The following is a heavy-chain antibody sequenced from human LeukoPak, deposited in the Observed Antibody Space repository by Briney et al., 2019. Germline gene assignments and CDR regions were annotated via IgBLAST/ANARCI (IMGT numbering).Heavy chain of an antibody. V-gene: IGHV3-11*04. J-gene: IGHJ4*02. D-gene: IGHD4-11*01. CDR1: GFTFSDYE. CDR3: ARRERTTPDFDY. CDR2: ISSSGSTI. Sequence: GGSLRLSCAASGFTFSDYEMGWIRQAPGKGLEWVSYISSSGSTIYHADSVKGRFTISRDNAKNSLYLQMNSLRAEDTAVYYCARRERTTPDFDYWGQGTLVTVSS.